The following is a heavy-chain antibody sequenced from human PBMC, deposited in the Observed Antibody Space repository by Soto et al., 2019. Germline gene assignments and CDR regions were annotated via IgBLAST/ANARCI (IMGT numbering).Heavy chain of an antibody. CDR1: GGSFSDYY. CDR3: ARKPIYHFFAGYYSVDY. Sequence: QVQLRQWGAGLLKPSETLSLTCAVFGGSFSDYYWTWIRQPPGKGLEWIGEINHSGTTSYNPSLNSRLTISVDTSNNPFSLKLSSVTAADTAVYYCARKPIYHFFAGYYSVDYWGQGTLVTVSS. D-gene: IGHD3-9*01. V-gene: IGHV4-34*01. J-gene: IGHJ4*02. CDR2: INHSGTT.